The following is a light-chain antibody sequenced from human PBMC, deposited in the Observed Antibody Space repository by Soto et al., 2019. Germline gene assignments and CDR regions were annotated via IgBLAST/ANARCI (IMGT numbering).Light chain of an antibody. Sequence: QSVLTQPPSASGSPGQSVAISCTGTSSDVGGYNYVSWYQQHPGKAPKLMIYEVNKRPSGVPDRFSGSKSGNTASLTISGLQAEDEADYYCSSYTRGSTRDVFGTGTKVTVL. CDR3: SSYTRGSTRDV. CDR1: SSDVGGYNY. CDR2: EVN. V-gene: IGLV2-8*01. J-gene: IGLJ1*01.